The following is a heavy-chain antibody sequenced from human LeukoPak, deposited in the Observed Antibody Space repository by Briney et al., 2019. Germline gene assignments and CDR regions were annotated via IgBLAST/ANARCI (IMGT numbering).Heavy chain of an antibody. Sequence: SETLSLTCTVSGGSISSSSYYWGWIRQPPGKGLEWLGSIYYSGSTYYNPSLKSRVTISVDTSKNQFSLKLSSVTAADTAVYYCASSIAVAGRGPFDIWGQGTMVTVSS. D-gene: IGHD6-19*01. CDR2: IYYSGST. CDR1: GGSISSSSYY. J-gene: IGHJ3*02. V-gene: IGHV4-39*01. CDR3: ASSIAVAGRGPFDI.